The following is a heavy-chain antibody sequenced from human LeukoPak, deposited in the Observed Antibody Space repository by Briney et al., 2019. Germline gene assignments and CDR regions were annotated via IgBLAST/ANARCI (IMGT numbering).Heavy chain of an antibody. J-gene: IGHJ4*02. CDR1: GFTFSDYY. CDR3: ARSSRDYDYVWGGSRYYFDY. V-gene: IGHV3-11*01. Sequence: GGSLRPSCAAPGFTFSDYYMSWIRQAPGKGLEWVSYISSSGSTIYYADSVKGRFTISRDNAKNSLYLQMNSLRAEDTAVYYCARSSRDYDYVWGGSRYYFDYWGQGTLVTVSS. CDR2: ISSSGSTI. D-gene: IGHD3-16*01.